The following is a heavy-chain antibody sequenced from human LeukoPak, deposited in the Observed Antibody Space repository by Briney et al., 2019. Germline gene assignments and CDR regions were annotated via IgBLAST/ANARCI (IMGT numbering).Heavy chain of an antibody. D-gene: IGHD4-23*01. CDR1: GCSFTSYW. CDR2: IYPGDSDN. Sequence: GESLKISCKGSGCSFTSYWIGRVRRMPGKCLEWMGIIYPGDSDNRYSPSFQGQVTISADKSISTAYLQWSSLKASDTAMYYCARLAVVTPYYFDYWGQGTLVTVSS. CDR3: ARLAVVTPYYFDY. J-gene: IGHJ4*02. V-gene: IGHV5-51*01.